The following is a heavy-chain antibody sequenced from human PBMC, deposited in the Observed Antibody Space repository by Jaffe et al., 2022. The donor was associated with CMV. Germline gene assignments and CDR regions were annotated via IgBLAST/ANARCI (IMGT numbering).Heavy chain of an antibody. J-gene: IGHJ4*02. CDR1: GGSISSYY. CDR3: ARLERDGYKMSVVRY. Sequence: QVQLQESGPGLVKPSETLSLTCTVSGGSISSYYWSWIRQPPGKGLEWIGYIYYSGSTNYNPSLKSRVTISVDTSKNQFSLKLSSVTAADTAVYYCARLERDGYKMSVVRYWGQGTLVTVSS. D-gene: IGHD5-12*01. V-gene: IGHV4-59*08. CDR2: IYYSGST.